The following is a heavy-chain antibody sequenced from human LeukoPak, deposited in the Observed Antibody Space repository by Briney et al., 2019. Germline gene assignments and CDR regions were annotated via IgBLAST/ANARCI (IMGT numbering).Heavy chain of an antibody. D-gene: IGHD2-2*01. Sequence: ASVKVSCKASGYTFTGYYMHWVRQAPGQGLEWMGWINPNSGGTNYAQKFQGRVTMTRNTSISTAYMELSSLRSEDTAVYYCARTIVVVPAAMFWDYWGQGALVTVSS. CDR3: ARTIVVVPAAMFWDY. J-gene: IGHJ4*02. V-gene: IGHV1-2*02. CDR2: INPNSGGT. CDR1: GYTFTGYY.